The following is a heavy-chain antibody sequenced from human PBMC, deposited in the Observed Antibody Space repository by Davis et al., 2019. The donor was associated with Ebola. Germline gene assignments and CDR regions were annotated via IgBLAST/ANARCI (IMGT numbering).Heavy chain of an antibody. J-gene: IGHJ4*02. CDR1: GFTFSSYW. CDR3: ARGSGWYTEYYFDH. Sequence: GESLKISCAASGFTFSSYWMSWVRQAPGKGLEWVANIKQDGSEKYYVDSVKGRFTISRDNAKNSLYLQMNSLRAEDTAVYYCARGSGWYTEYYFDHWGQGTLVTVSS. V-gene: IGHV3-7*01. CDR2: IKQDGSEK. D-gene: IGHD6-19*01.